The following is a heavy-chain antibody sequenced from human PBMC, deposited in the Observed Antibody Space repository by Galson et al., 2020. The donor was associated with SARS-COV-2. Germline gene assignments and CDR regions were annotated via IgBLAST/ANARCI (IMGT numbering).Heavy chain of an antibody. CDR3: ARGPEYYDFWSGYYRNWFDP. D-gene: IGHD3-3*01. V-gene: IGHV1-46*01. Sequence: GESLKISCKASGYTFTSYYMHWVRQAPGQGLEWMGIINPSGGSTSYAQKFQGRVTMTRDTSTSTVYMELSSLRSEDTAVYYCARGPEYYDFWSGYYRNWFDPWGQGTLVTVSS. CDR1: GYTFTSYY. J-gene: IGHJ5*02. CDR2: INPSGGST.